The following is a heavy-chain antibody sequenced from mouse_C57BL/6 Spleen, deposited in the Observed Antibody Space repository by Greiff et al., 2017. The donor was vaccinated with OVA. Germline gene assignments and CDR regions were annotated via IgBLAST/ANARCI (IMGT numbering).Heavy chain of an antibody. D-gene: IGHD1-1*01. CDR1: GYTFTSYT. CDR3: ALGSSPLDY. V-gene: IGHV1-4*01. J-gene: IGHJ2*01. Sequence: VQGVESGAELARPGASVKMSCKASGYTFTSYTMHWVKQRPGQGLEWIGYINPSSGYTKYNQKFKDKATLTADKSSSTAYMQLSSLTSEDSAVYYCALGSSPLDYWGQGSTLTVSS. CDR2: INPSSGYT.